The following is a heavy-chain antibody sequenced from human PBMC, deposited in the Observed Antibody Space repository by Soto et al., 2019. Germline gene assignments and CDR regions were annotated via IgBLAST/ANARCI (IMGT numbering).Heavy chain of an antibody. V-gene: IGHV4-39*01. CDR2: IYYSGSI. CDR3: ARQSSGWYNWFDP. D-gene: IGHD6-19*01. J-gene: IGHJ5*02. Sequence: ETLSLTCSVSGGSISSSSYYWGWIRQPPGKGLEWIGSIYYSGSIYYNPSLKSRVTISVDTSKNQFSLKLSSVTAAETAVYYCARQSSGWYNWFDPWGQGTLVTVSS. CDR1: GGSISSSSYY.